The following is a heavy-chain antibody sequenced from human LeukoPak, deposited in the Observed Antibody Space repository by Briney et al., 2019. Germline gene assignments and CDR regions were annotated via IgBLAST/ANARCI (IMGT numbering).Heavy chain of an antibody. V-gene: IGHV4-61*08. D-gene: IGHD2-2*01. CDR1: GGSISSGDYY. Sequence: PSQTLSLTCSVSGGSISSGDYYWSWIRQPPGKGLEWIGYIYYSGSTNYNPSLKSRVTISVDTSKNQFSLKLSSVTAADTAVYYCAGAKYLDAFDIWGQGTMVTVSS. CDR2: IYYSGST. CDR3: AGAKYLDAFDI. J-gene: IGHJ3*02.